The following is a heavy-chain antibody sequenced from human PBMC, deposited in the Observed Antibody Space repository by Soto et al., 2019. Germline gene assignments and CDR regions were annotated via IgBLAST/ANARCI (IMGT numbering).Heavy chain of an antibody. J-gene: IGHJ1*01. V-gene: IGHV3-30*03. CDR2: SSYDGRET. D-gene: IGHD3-10*01. CDR3: ARDSGWPILSFDN. Sequence: GGSLRLSCAASDFDFSSYGIHWVRQAPGKGLEWVAASSYDGRETFYADSAKGRFTVSKEMSKNTAFLQMNALRHEDTAVYFCARDSGWPILSFDNSDQGTPVTVSS. CDR1: DFDFSSYG.